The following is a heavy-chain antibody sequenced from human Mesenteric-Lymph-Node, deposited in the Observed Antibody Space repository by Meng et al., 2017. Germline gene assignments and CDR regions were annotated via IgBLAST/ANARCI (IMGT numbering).Heavy chain of an antibody. CDR1: GGSITTYGYY. CDR3: ARGRRGLIAHYYYYGMDV. Sequence: SETLSLTCTVSGGSITTYGYYWAWIRQPPGKGLEWIGEINHSGSTNYNPSLKSRVTISVDTSKNQFSLKLSSVTAADTAVYYCARGRRGLIAHYYYYGMDVWGQGTTVTVSS. D-gene: IGHD3-22*01. V-gene: IGHV4-39*07. CDR2: INHSGST. J-gene: IGHJ6*02.